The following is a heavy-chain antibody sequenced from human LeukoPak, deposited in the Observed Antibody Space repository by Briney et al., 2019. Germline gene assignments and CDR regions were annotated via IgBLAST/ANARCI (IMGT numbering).Heavy chain of an antibody. CDR1: GFTFSSYW. CDR2: FLSDGSRT. CDR3: ARVRTYYYGSGSYYNDY. Sequence: GGSLRLSCAASGFTFSSYWMHWVRQGPGKGLVWVSRFLSDGSRTTYADSVKGRFTISRDNAKNSQYLQMNSLRAEDTAVYYCARVRTYYYGSGSYYNDYWGQGTLVTVSS. J-gene: IGHJ4*02. V-gene: IGHV3-74*01. D-gene: IGHD3-10*01.